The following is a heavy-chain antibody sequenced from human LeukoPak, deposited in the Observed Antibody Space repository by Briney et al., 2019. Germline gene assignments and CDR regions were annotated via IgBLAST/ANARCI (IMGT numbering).Heavy chain of an antibody. D-gene: IGHD5-24*01. V-gene: IGHV3-33*01. CDR2: IWYDGSNK. CDR3: ARDTIHYGMDV. J-gene: IGHJ6*02. Sequence: GGSLRLSCAASGFTFSSYGMHWVRQAPGKGLEWVAVIWYDGSNKYYADSVKGRFTISRDNSKNTLYLQMNSLRAEDTAVYYCARDTIHYGMDVWGQGTTVTVSS. CDR1: GFTFSSYG.